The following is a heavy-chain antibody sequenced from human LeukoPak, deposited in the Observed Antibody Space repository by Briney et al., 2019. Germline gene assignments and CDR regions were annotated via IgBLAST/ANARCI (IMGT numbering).Heavy chain of an antibody. D-gene: IGHD3-3*01. CDR1: GYTFTIYD. Sequence: GASVKVSCKASGYTFTIYDINWVRQAPGQGLEWVGWMNPNNGGTVYAQKFQGRVTMTRDTSTGTLYMELNSLKSEDPAVYYCARGAIFGVTPRGYGMDVWGQGTTVTVSS. V-gene: IGHV1-8*01. CDR3: ARGAIFGVTPRGYGMDV. CDR2: MNPNNGGT. J-gene: IGHJ6*02.